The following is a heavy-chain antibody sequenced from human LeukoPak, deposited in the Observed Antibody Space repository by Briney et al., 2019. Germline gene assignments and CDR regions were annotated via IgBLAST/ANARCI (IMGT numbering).Heavy chain of an antibody. CDR3: ARPAGYNYWYYFDY. CDR1: GGSISTYY. V-gene: IGHV4-59*01. CDR2: IYYSGST. D-gene: IGHD5-24*01. Sequence: SQTLSLTCTVSGGSISTYYWSWIRQPPGKGLEWIGYIYYSGSTNYNPSLKSRVTISVDTSKNQFSLKLSSVTAADTAVYYCARPAGYNYWYYFDYWGQGTLVTVPS. J-gene: IGHJ4*02.